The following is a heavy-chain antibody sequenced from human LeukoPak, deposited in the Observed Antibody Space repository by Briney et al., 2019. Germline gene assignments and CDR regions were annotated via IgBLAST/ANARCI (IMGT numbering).Heavy chain of an antibody. D-gene: IGHD3-22*01. CDR1: GGSISTYY. CDR3: ASSYYYYSSGPRPYYFDF. Sequence: SETLSLTCTVWGGSISTYYWRWLRQPRGKGGEGGGNIYYRLSTNYNPSLKRRVTISVATSTTQFSLNLSSVTAADAAVSFCASSYYYYSSGPRPYYFDFWGQGTLVTVSS. V-gene: IGHV4-59*08. J-gene: IGHJ4*02. CDR2: IYYRLST.